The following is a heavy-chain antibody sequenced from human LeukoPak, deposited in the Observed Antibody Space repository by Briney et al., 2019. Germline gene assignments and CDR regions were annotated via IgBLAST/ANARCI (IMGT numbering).Heavy chain of an antibody. J-gene: IGHJ4*02. V-gene: IGHV1-18*01. CDR2: ISGYNGNT. CDR3: ARDINSDFWSGYPFDY. CDR1: GYTFTSYG. D-gene: IGHD3-3*01. Sequence: ASVKVSCKTSGYTFTSYGISWVRQAPGQGLEWMGWISGYNGNTKFLQKLQDRVTMTTDTSTSTAYMELRSLRPDDTAVYYCARDINSDFWSGYPFDYWGQGTLVTVSS.